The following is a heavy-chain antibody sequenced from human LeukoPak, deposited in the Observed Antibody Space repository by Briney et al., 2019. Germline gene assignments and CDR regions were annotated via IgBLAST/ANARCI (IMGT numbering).Heavy chain of an antibody. Sequence: GESLKISCKGSGYIFTSYWIGWVRQMPGKGLEWMGIIYPGDSDTRYSPSFQGQVTISADKSINTAYLQWSSLKASDTAMYYCARRPYCTTTSCYDFDYWGQGTLVTVSS. CDR3: ARRPYCTTTSCYDFDY. V-gene: IGHV5-51*01. CDR1: GYIFTSYW. CDR2: IYPGDSDT. D-gene: IGHD2-2*01. J-gene: IGHJ4*02.